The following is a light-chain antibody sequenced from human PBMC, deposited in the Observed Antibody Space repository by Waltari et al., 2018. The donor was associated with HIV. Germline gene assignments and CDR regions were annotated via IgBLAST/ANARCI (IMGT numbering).Light chain of an antibody. CDR1: NSKRGRNY. CDR3: AAWDDSLSGHVV. CDR2: SNN. J-gene: IGLJ2*01. Sequence: QSVLTQPPSASGTPGQRVTISCSGSNSKRGRNYVSWYQQFPGTAPNLLIYSNNQRPSGVPDRFSGSKSGTSASLAISGLRSEDEADYYCAAWDDSLSGHVVFGGGTKLTVL. V-gene: IGLV1-47*02.